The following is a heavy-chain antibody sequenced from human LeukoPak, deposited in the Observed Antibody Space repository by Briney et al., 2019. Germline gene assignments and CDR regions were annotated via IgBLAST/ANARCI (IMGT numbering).Heavy chain of an antibody. D-gene: IGHD3-22*01. CDR1: GGTFISYG. CDR2: IIPIFGTS. V-gene: IGHV1-69*06. Sequence: SVKVSCKASGGTFISYGFSWVRQAPGQGLEWMGRIIPIFGTSNYAQKFQGRVTITWDKSTDTAYMELNSLTSEDTALYYCARDRYYDSSGYYYFDYWGQGTLVTVSS. CDR3: ARDRYYDSSGYYYFDY. J-gene: IGHJ4*02.